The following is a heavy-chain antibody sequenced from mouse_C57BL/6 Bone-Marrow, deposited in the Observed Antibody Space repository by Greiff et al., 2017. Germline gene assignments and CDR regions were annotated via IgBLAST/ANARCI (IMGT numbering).Heavy chain of an antibody. V-gene: IGHV5-16*01. CDR2: INYDGSST. Sequence: EVQRVESEGGLVQPGSSMKLSCTASGFTFSDYYMAWVRQVPEKGLEWVANINYDGSSTYYLDSLKSRFIISRDNAKNILYLQMSSLKSEDTATYYCARGRDYYGSSYKAYYAMDYWGQGTSVTVSS. D-gene: IGHD1-1*01. J-gene: IGHJ4*01. CDR1: GFTFSDYY. CDR3: ARGRDYYGSSYKAYYAMDY.